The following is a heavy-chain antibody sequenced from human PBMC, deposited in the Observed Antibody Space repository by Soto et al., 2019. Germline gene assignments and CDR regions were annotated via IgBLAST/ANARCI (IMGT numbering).Heavy chain of an antibody. CDR2: TSYDGTNK. V-gene: IGHV3-30*18. J-gene: IGHJ6*02. CDR1: GFTFSTHG. CDR3: AKDLSGARWYYDALDV. Sequence: PGGSLRLSCEVSGFTFSTHGMHWVRQAPGKGLEWVAGTSYDGTNKYYARSVQGRFTISRENSMKTLYLQTNSLRTEDTAVYYCAKDLSGARWYYDALDVWGQGTTVTVSS. D-gene: IGHD2-15*01.